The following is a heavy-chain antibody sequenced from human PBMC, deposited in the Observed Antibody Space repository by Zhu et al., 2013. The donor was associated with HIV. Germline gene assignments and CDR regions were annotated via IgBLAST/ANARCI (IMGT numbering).Heavy chain of an antibody. J-gene: IGHJ6*02. CDR1: GYTFTNYA. V-gene: IGHV1-3*01. D-gene: IGHD2-2*01. CDR2: IHAGTGNT. CDR3: ARAGYCSSSSSSCFSTTSGLDV. Sequence: QVQLVQSGAEVNKPGASVKVSCKASGYTFTNYAIHWVRQAPGQRLEWMGWIHAGTGNTQYAQKFQDTVTISRDTSASTAYLELSSLRSADTAVYFCARAGYCSSSSSSCFSTTSGLDVWGLGTTVTVSS.